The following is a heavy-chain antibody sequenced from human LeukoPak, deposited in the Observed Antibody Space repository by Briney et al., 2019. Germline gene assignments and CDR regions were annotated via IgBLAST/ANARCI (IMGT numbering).Heavy chain of an antibody. CDR3: ARGGARPVFDY. CDR1: GFTFSSYD. V-gene: IGHV3-13*04. CDR2: IGTVGAI. Sequence: GGSLRLSCAVSGFTFSSYDMHWVRQATGKGLEWVSAIGTVGAIYYSDSVKGRFTISRENAKNSLYLQMNSLRAGDTAVYYCARGGARPVFDYWGQGTLVTVSS. D-gene: IGHD6-6*01. J-gene: IGHJ4*02.